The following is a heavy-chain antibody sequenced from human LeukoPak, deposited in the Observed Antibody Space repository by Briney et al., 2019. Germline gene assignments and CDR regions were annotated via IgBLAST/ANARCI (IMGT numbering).Heavy chain of an antibody. CDR1: GFTFSDYY. J-gene: IGHJ3*02. CDR2: ISSSGSTI. V-gene: IGHV3-11*01. CDR3: AKVEYRNDAFDI. Sequence: PGGSLRLSCAASGFTFSDYYMSWIRQAPGKGLEWVSYISSSGSTIYYADSVKGRFTISRDNAKNSLYLQMNSLRAEDTALYYCAKVEYRNDAFDIWGQGTMVTVSS. D-gene: IGHD2-2*02.